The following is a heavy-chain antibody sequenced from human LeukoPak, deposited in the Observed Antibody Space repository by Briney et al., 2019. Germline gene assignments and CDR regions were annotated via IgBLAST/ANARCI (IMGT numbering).Heavy chain of an antibody. CDR3: AKGGITMIVVVH. V-gene: IGHV3-23*01. CDR2: ISGSGGRT. J-gene: IGHJ4*02. D-gene: IGHD3-22*01. CDR1: GFTFSSYV. Sequence: GGSLRLSCAVSGFTFSSYVMTWVRQVPGKGLEWVSSISGSGGRTYYADSVKGRFTISRDNSKNTLYLQMNSLRAEDTAVYYCAKGGITMIVVVHWGQGTLVTVSS.